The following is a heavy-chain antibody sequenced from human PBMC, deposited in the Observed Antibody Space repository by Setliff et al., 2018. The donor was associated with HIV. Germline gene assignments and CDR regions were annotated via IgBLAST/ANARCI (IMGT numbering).Heavy chain of an antibody. CDR2: FHYRGSP. Sequence: SETLSLTCAVYGGSFSDYSWSWIRQPPGEGLEFLGFFHYRGSPIYNPSLKSRVKISVDTSKNQFSLNLTSVTAADTAVYYCARSVARDYWYFGHWGRGTLVTVSS. CDR1: GGSFSDYS. D-gene: IGHD6-6*01. J-gene: IGHJ2*01. CDR3: ARSVARDYWYFGH. V-gene: IGHV4-59*01.